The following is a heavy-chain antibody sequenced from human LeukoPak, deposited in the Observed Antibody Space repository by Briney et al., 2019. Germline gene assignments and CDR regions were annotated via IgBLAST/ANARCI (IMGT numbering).Heavy chain of an antibody. Sequence: ASVKVSCKASGGTFSSYATSWVRQAPGQGLEWMGRIITILGIANYAQKFQGRVTITADKSTSTAYMELSSLRSEDTAVYYCARGGNYGSGSYYGVDVWGQGTTVTVSS. CDR1: GGTFSSYA. V-gene: IGHV1-69*04. CDR2: IITILGIA. CDR3: ARGGNYGSGSYYGVDV. D-gene: IGHD3-10*01. J-gene: IGHJ6*02.